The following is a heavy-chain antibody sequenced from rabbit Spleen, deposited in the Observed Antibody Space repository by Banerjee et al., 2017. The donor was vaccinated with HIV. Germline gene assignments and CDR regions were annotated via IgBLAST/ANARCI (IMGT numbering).Heavy chain of an antibody. D-gene: IGHD1-1*01. V-gene: IGHV1S45*01. J-gene: IGHJ2*01. Sequence: QEQLVESGGGLVPPEGSLTLTCTASGFSFSNTYYMCWVRQAPGKGLEWIACIDAGSSGSTYYASWAKGRFTISKTSSTTVTLQMTSLTAADTATYFCARNYVNAFDPWGQGTLVTVS. CDR3: ARNYVNAFDP. CDR2: IDAGSSGST. CDR1: GFSFSNTYY.